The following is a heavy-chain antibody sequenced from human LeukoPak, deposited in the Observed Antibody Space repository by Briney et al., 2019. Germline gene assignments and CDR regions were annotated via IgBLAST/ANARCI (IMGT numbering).Heavy chain of an antibody. D-gene: IGHD5-18*01. CDR3: TRGQLGYDY. CDR2: IRTKTSRGTS. CDR1: GFTFVDYA. J-gene: IGHJ4*02. Sequence: GGSQRLSCTASGFTFVDYAMTWARQAPGKGLEWVGFIRTKTSRGTSEYATSVKGRFTISRDDSKSIAYLQMNSLNTEDTAVYYCTRGQLGYDYWGQGTLVTVSS. V-gene: IGHV3-49*04.